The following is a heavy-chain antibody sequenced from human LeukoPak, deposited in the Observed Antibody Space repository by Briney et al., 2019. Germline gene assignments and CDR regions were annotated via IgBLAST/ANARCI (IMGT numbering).Heavy chain of an antibody. CDR3: ARGESDYYRYYYMDV. CDR1: GFTFSNYH. D-gene: IGHD2-21*02. J-gene: IGHJ6*03. CDR2: IRFDGANK. V-gene: IGHV3-30*02. Sequence: PGGSLRLSCAASGFTFSNYHIHWVRQAPGKGLEWVAFIRFDGANKDYADSVKGRFTISRDNSKNTLYLQMNSLRAEDTAVYYCARGESDYYRYYYMDVWGKGTTVTISS.